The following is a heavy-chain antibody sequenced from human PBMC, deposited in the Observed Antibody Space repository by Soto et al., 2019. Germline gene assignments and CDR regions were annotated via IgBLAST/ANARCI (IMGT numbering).Heavy chain of an antibody. CDR2: IIPILGIA. CDR3: ATLATVQAPYGDYYGMDV. V-gene: IGHV1-69*02. CDR1: GGTFSSYT. J-gene: IGHJ6*02. D-gene: IGHD4-17*01. Sequence: QVQLVQSGAELKKPGSSVKVSCKASGGTFSSYTISWVRQAPGQGLKWMGRIIPILGIANYAQKFQGRVTITADKSTSTAYMELSSLRSEDTAVYYCATLATVQAPYGDYYGMDVWGQGTTVTVSS.